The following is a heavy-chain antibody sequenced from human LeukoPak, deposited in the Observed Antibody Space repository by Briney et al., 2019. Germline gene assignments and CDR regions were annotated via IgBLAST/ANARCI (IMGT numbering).Heavy chain of an antibody. CDR2: IIPIFGTA. Sequence: SVKVSCTASGYTFTSYGSSWVRQAPGQGLEWMGGIIPIFGTADYAPKFQGRVTITADESTSTGYMELSSLRSYDTAVYYCARKPAVADPYYFDYWGQGTLVTVSS. D-gene: IGHD6-19*01. CDR3: ARKPAVADPYYFDY. J-gene: IGHJ4*02. CDR1: GYTFTSYG. V-gene: IGHV1-69*13.